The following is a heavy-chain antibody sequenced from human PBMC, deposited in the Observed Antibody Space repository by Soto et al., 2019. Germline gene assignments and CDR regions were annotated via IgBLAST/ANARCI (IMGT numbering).Heavy chain of an antibody. CDR2: IWYDGSNK. CDR3: ARDRFRGGEAATREFYYYYGMDV. V-gene: IGHV3-33*01. Sequence: GGSLRLSCAASGFTFSSYGMHWVRQAPGKGLEWVAVIWYDGSNKYYADSVKGRFTISRDNSKNTLYLQMNSLRAEDTAVYYCARDRFRGGEAATREFYYYYGMDVWGQGTTVTVSS. J-gene: IGHJ6*02. CDR1: GFTFSSYG. D-gene: IGHD2-15*01.